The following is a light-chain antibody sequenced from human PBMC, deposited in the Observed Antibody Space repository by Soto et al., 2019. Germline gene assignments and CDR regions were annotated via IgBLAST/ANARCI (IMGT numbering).Light chain of an antibody. V-gene: IGLV2-11*01. CDR1: SSDPGGYNY. CDR3: CSYAGSYTLV. Sequence: QSALTQPRSVSGSPGQSVTISCTGTSSDPGGYNYVSWYQQHPGKAPKLMIYDVSKRPSGVPDRFSGSKSGNTASLTISGLQAEDEGDYHCCSYAGSYTLVFGGGTKLTVL. J-gene: IGLJ2*01. CDR2: DVS.